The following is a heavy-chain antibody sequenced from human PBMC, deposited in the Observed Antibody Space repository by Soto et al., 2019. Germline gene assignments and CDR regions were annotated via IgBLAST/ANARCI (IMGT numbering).Heavy chain of an antibody. D-gene: IGHD6-6*01. V-gene: IGHV4-59*01. CDR1: GGSISSYC. Sequence: SETLSLTCTVSGGSISSYCWSWIRQPPGKGLEWIGYIYYSGSTNYNPSLKSRVTISVDTSKNQFSLKLSSVTAADTAVYYCARSSIAARRWYDPWGQVALVTVSS. CDR2: IYYSGST. CDR3: ARSSIAARRWYDP. J-gene: IGHJ5*02.